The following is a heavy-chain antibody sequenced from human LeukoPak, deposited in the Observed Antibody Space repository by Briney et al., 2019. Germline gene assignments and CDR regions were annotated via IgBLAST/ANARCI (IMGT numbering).Heavy chain of an antibody. D-gene: IGHD2-2*01. CDR2: INPNSGGT. CDR1: GYTFTSYG. J-gene: IGHJ3*02. Sequence: ASVKVSCKASGYTFTSYGISWVRQAPGQGLEWMGWINPNSGGTNYAQKFQGRVTMTRDTSISTAYMELSRLRSDDTAVYYCARGDIVVVPAGAEAFDIWGQGTMVTVSS. V-gene: IGHV1-2*02. CDR3: ARGDIVVVPAGAEAFDI.